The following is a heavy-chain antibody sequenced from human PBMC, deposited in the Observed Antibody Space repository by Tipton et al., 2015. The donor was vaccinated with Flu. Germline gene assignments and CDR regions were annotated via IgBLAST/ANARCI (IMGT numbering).Heavy chain of an antibody. V-gene: IGHV1-18*04. Sequence: QSGAEVKKPGESLKISCKGSGYSFTSYGISWVRQAPGQGLEWMGWISAYNGNTNYAQKLQGRVTMTTDTSTSTAYMELRSLRSDDTAVYYCARVAYCSSTSCSYYYYYYMDVWGKGTTVTVSS. CDR1: GYSFTSYG. D-gene: IGHD2-2*01. CDR3: ARVAYCSSTSCSYYYYYYMDV. J-gene: IGHJ6*03. CDR2: ISAYNGNT.